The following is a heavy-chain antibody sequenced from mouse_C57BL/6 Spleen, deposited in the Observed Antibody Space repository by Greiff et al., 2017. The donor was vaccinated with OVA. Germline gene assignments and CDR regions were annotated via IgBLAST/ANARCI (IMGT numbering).Heavy chain of an antibody. V-gene: IGHV1-55*01. CDR2: IYPGSGST. J-gene: IGHJ3*01. D-gene: IGHD2-4*01. CDR1: GYTFTSYW. CDR3: ARDYYDYDGFAY. Sequence: QVQLQQSGAELVKPGASVKMSCKASGYTFTSYWITWVKQRPGQGLEWIGDIYPGSGSTNYNEKFKSKATLTVDTSSSTAYMQLSSLTSEDSAVYYCARDYYDYDGFAYWGQGTLVTVSA.